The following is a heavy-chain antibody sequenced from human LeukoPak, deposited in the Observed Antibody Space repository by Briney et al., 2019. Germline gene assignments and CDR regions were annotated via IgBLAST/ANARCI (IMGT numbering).Heavy chain of an antibody. CDR1: GFTFSSYW. D-gene: IGHD3-10*01. J-gene: IGHJ6*03. CDR3: ARERSGFGETGPSYYYYMDV. V-gene: IGHV3-7*01. CDR2: IKQDGSEK. Sequence: GGSLRLSCAASGFTFSSYWMSWVRQAPGKGLEWVANIKQDGSEKYYVDSVKGRFTISRDNAKNSLYLQMNSLRAEDTAVYYCARERSGFGETGPSYYYYMDVWGKGTTVTVSS.